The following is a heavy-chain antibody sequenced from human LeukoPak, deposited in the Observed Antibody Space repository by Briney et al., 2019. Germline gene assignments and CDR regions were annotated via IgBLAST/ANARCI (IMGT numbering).Heavy chain of an antibody. V-gene: IGHV3-74*01. Sequence: GGSLRLSCAASGFTFSSYSMNWVRQAPGKGLVWVSRINSDGSSTSYADSVKGRFTISRDNAKNTLYLQMNSLRAEDTAVYYCARFPGYSSGWYVYWGQGTLVTVSS. CDR1: GFTFSSYS. CDR3: ARFPGYSSGWYVY. J-gene: IGHJ4*02. D-gene: IGHD6-19*01. CDR2: INSDGSST.